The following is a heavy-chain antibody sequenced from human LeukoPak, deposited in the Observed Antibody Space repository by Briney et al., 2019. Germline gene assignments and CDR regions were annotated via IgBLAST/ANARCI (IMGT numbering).Heavy chain of an antibody. CDR1: GFTFSSYG. Sequence: GRSLRLSCAASGFTFSSYGMHWVRQAPGKGLEGVAVISYDGSNKYYADSVKGRFTMSRDNSRNTLYLQMNSLRAEDTAVYYCAKDVLRFLEWLPDYWGQGTLVTVSS. D-gene: IGHD3-3*01. V-gene: IGHV3-30*18. J-gene: IGHJ4*02. CDR2: ISYDGSNK. CDR3: AKDVLRFLEWLPDY.